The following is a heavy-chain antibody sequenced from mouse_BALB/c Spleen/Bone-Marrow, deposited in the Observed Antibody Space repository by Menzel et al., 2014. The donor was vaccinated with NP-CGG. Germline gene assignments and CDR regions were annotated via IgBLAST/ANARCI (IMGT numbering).Heavy chain of an antibody. Sequence: EVKLQESGGGLVQPGGSRKPSCAASGFTFSSFGMHWVRQAPEKGLEWVAYISSGSSTIYYADTVKGRFTISRDNTKNTLFLQMTSLRSEDTAMYYCASDYDYFDYWGQGTTLTVSS. D-gene: IGHD2-4*01. V-gene: IGHV5-17*02. CDR2: ISSGSSTI. J-gene: IGHJ2*01. CDR3: ASDYDYFDY. CDR1: GFTFSSFG.